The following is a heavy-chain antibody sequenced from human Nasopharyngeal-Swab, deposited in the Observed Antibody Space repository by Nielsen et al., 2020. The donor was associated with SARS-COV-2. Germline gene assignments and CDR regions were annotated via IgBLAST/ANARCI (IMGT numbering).Heavy chain of an antibody. CDR2: ISSGGNYR. D-gene: IGHD2-21*01. CDR3: AKAPYLRGLDV. V-gene: IGHV3-21*04. J-gene: IGHJ6*02. Sequence: GESLKISCAASDFTFNTYTMTWVRQAPGKGLEWVSSISSGGNYRYYADSVKGRFTISRDNARSSVSLQMNSLRVEDTAVYYCAKAPYLRGLDVWGQGTTVTVSS. CDR1: DFTFNTYT.